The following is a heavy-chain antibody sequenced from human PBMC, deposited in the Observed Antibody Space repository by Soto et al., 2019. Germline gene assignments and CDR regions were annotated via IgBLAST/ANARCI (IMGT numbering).Heavy chain of an antibody. CDR2: INHSGST. Sequence: SETLSLTCAVYGGSFSGYYWSWIRQPPGKGLEWIGEINHSGSTNYNPSLKSRVTISVDTSKNQFSLKLSSVTAADTAVYYCARGYCSSTSCYRYYYYGMDVWGQGTTVTVS. V-gene: IGHV4-34*01. J-gene: IGHJ6*02. D-gene: IGHD2-2*01. CDR3: ARGYCSSTSCYRYYYYGMDV. CDR1: GGSFSGYY.